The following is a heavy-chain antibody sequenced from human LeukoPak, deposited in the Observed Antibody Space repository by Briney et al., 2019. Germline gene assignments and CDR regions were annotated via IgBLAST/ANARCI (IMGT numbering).Heavy chain of an antibody. CDR2: MYYSGST. J-gene: IGHJ4*02. Sequence: SETLSLTCSVSGGSSRSSNYYWGWMRQPPGKGLEWIGSMYYSGSTYNNPSLKSRVTLSVDTSKNQSSLKVNSVTAADTAVYYCTRGNSIAAGANWGQGTLVTVSS. CDR1: GGSSRSSNYY. CDR3: TRGNSIAAGAN. V-gene: IGHV4-39*07. D-gene: IGHD6-13*01.